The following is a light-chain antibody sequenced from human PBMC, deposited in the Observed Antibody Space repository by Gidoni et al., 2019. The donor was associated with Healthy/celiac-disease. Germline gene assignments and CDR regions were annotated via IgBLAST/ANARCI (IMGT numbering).Light chain of an antibody. CDR3: QQRSNWQGLT. CDR2: DAS. Sequence: EIVLTQSPATLSLSPGERATLSGRASQSVSSYLAWYQQKPGQAPRLLIYDASNRATGIPARFSGSGSGTDFTLTISSLEPEDFAVYYCQQRSNWQGLTFGGGTKVEIK. J-gene: IGKJ4*01. CDR1: QSVSSY. V-gene: IGKV3-11*01.